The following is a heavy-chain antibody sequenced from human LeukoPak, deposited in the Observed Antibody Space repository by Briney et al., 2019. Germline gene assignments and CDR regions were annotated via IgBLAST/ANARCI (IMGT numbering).Heavy chain of an antibody. CDR3: ARDLRALCGGECAFHY. CDR2: ISSGSTYI. D-gene: IGHD2-21*01. CDR1: GFTVSSNY. Sequence: GGSLRLSCAASGFTVSSNYMSWVRQAPGKGLEWVSSISSGSTYIYYADSVEGRFTVSRDNAQNSLYLQMNSLRAEDTAVYYCARDLRALCGGECAFHYWGQGTLVTVSS. V-gene: IGHV3-21*01. J-gene: IGHJ4*02.